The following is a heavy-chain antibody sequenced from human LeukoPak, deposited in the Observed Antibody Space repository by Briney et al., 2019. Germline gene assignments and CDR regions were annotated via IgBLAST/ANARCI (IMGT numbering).Heavy chain of an antibody. J-gene: IGHJ4*02. CDR2: IYYSGST. D-gene: IGHD4-23*01. CDR1: GGSISSYY. V-gene: IGHV4-59*01. Sequence: SETLSLTCTVSGGSISSYYWSRIRQPPGKGLEWIGYIYYSGSTNYNPSLKSRVTISVDTSKNQFSLKLSSVTAADTAVYYCARGSTVLTFWGQGTLVTVSS. CDR3: ARGSTVLTF.